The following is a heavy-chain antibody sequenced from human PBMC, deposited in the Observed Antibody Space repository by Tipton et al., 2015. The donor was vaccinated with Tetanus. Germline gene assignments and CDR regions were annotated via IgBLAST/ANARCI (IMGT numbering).Heavy chain of an antibody. V-gene: IGHV4-31*03. CDR2: IYYSGST. Sequence: TLSLTCTVSGGSISSSSYYWGWIRQPPGKGLEWIGYIYYSGSTYYNPSLKSRVTISVDTSKNQFSLKLSSVTAADTAVYYCASTGRRYGSGSFFPWGQGTLVTVSS. D-gene: IGHD3-10*01. CDR3: ASTGRRYGSGSFFP. J-gene: IGHJ5*02. CDR1: GGSISSSSYY.